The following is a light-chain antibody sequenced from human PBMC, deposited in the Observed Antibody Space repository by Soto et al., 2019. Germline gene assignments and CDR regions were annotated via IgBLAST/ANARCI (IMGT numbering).Light chain of an antibody. V-gene: IGKV1-5*03. Sequence: DIQMTQSPSTLSASVGDRVTITCRASQSINSWLAWYQQKPGKAPSLLIYRASSLEGGVPSRFSGSASGAEFTLTISSLQPDDFATYYCQHYDSYSGTFGPGTKVDIK. CDR3: QHYDSYSGT. J-gene: IGKJ3*01. CDR2: RAS. CDR1: QSINSW.